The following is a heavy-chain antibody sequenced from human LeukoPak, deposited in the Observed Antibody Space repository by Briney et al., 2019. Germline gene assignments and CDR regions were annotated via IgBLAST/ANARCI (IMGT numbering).Heavy chain of an antibody. D-gene: IGHD6-13*01. Sequence: KPSETLSLTCTVSGGSISSYYWSWIRQPPGKGLEWIGYIYYSGSTNYNPSLKSRVTISVDTSKNQFSLKLSSVTAADTAVYYCARGSGGVGSSWYRAYVYYFDYWGQGTLVTVSS. V-gene: IGHV4-59*01. J-gene: IGHJ4*02. CDR3: ARGSGGVGSSWYRAYVYYFDY. CDR1: GGSISSYY. CDR2: IYYSGST.